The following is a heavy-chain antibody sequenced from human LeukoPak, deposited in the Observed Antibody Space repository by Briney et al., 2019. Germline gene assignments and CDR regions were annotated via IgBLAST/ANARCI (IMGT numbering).Heavy chain of an antibody. D-gene: IGHD2/OR15-2a*01. J-gene: IGHJ5*02. Sequence: ASVKVSCKASGYTFTDYYMHWVRQAPGQGLEWMGWINPKSGGTKFAQKFQGRVTMTRATFITTAYMELSGLRSDDTAVYYCAVPKQQYFQYNWFDPWGQGTLVTVSS. CDR3: AVPKQQYFQYNWFDP. CDR2: INPKSGGT. CDR1: GYTFTDYY. V-gene: IGHV1-2*02.